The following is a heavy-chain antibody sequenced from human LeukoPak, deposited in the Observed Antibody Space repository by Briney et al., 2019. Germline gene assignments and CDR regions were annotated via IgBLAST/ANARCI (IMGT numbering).Heavy chain of an antibody. Sequence: GGSLRLSGAASGFTFSSYSMNWVRQAPGKGLEWVSYISSSSSTIYYADSVKGRFTISRDNAKNSLYLQMNSLRAEDTAVYYCARDLGYCSSTSCSSWGQGTLVTVSS. V-gene: IGHV3-48*04. CDR2: ISSSSSTI. J-gene: IGHJ4*02. CDR3: ARDLGYCSSTSCSS. CDR1: GFTFSSYS. D-gene: IGHD2-2*01.